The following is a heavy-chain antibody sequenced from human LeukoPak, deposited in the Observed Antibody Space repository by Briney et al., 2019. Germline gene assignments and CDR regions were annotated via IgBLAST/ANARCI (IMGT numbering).Heavy chain of an antibody. V-gene: IGHV1-2*02. Sequence: GESLQISCKASGYTFTGYYMHWVRQAPGQGLEWMGWINPNSGGTNYAQKFQGRVTMTRDTSISTAYMELSRLRSDDTAVYYCARGKQLVRNNWFDPWGQGTLVTVSS. J-gene: IGHJ5*02. CDR1: GYTFTGYY. CDR2: INPNSGGT. CDR3: ARGKQLVRNNWFDP. D-gene: IGHD6-13*01.